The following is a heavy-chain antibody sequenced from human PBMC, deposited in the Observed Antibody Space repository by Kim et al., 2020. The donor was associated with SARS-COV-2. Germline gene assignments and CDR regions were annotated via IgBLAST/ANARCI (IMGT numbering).Heavy chain of an antibody. CDR1: GYTFTSYG. D-gene: IGHD2-15*01. CDR2: ISAYNGNT. Sequence: ASVKVSCKASGYTFTSYGISWVRQAPGQGLEWMGWISAYNGNTNYAQKLQGRVTMTTDTSTSTAYMELRSLRSDDTAVYYCARDEPPNYGGSYTFDYWGQGTLVTVSS. J-gene: IGHJ4*02. V-gene: IGHV1-18*04. CDR3: ARDEPPNYGGSYTFDY.